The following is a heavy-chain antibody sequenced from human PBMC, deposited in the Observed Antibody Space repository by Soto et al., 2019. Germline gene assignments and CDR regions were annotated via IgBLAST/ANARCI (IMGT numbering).Heavy chain of an antibody. V-gene: IGHV3-64*01. J-gene: IGHJ3*02. CDR2: ISSNGGST. CDR1: GFTFSSYA. CDR3: ARGVDYGDYVAFDI. Sequence: GGSLRLSCAASGFTFSSYAMHWVRQAPGKGLEYVSAISSNGGSTYYANSVKGRFTISRDNSKNTLYLQMGSLRAEDIAVYYCARGVDYGDYVAFDIWGQGTMVTVSS. D-gene: IGHD4-17*01.